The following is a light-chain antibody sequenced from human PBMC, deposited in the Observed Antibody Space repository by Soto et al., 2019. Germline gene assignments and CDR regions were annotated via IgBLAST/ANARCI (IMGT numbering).Light chain of an antibody. CDR3: MQGTHWSWT. J-gene: IGKJ1*01. CDR1: YSLIHSDGDTY. V-gene: IGKV2-30*02. CDR2: EVS. Sequence: DVVMTQSPLSLPVTLGQPASISCRSSYSLIHSDGDTYLNWLQQRPGQSPRRLIYEVSNRDSGVPDRFSGSGSGTDFTLKISRVEAEDVGIYYWMQGTHWSWTFGQGTEVEI.